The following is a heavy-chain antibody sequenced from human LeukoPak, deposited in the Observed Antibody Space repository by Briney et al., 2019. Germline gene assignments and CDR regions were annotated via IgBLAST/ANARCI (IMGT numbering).Heavy chain of an antibody. V-gene: IGHV4-59*13. D-gene: IGHD3-10*01. Sequence: SETLSLTCRVSGDSIGSYYWSWIRQSPEKGLEWVGCISYGGNTKYNPSLKSRVTISADTSKFSLKLSSVTAADTAVYYCARGRVEFYGSGSRYLDDAFDVWGRGTTVTVSS. CDR2: ISYGGNT. CDR1: GDSIGSYY. J-gene: IGHJ3*01. CDR3: ARGRVEFYGSGSRYLDDAFDV.